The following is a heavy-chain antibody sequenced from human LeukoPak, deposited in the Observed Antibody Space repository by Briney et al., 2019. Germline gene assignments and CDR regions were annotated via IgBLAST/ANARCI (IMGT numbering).Heavy chain of an antibody. CDR1: GYTFTGYY. J-gene: IGHJ3*02. V-gene: IGHV1-2*02. CDR3: ARVDGGCWDAFDI. Sequence: ASVKVSCKASGYTFTGYYIHWVRQAPGQGLEWMGWINPNSGGTNYAQKFQGRVTITRDTSISTAYMELSRLRSDDTAVYYCARVDGGCWDAFDIWGQGTMVTVSS. CDR2: INPNSGGT. D-gene: IGHD2-15*01.